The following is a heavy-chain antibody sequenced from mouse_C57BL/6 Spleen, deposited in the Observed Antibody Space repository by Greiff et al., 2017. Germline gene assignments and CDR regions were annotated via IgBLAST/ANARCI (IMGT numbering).Heavy chain of an antibody. J-gene: IGHJ4*01. D-gene: IGHD4-1*01. Sequence: VKLQQPGAELVMPGASVKLSCKASGYTFTSYWMHWVKQRPGQGLEWIGEIDPSDSYTNYNQKFKGKSTLTVDKSSSTAYMQLSSLTSEDSAVYYCARWELTGPMDYWGQGTSVTVSS. V-gene: IGHV1-69*01. CDR2: IDPSDSYT. CDR1: GYTFTSYW. CDR3: ARWELTGPMDY.